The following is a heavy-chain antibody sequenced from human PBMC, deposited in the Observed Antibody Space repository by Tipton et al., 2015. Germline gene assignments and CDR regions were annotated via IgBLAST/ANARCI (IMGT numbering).Heavy chain of an antibody. J-gene: IGHJ4*02. D-gene: IGHD4-23*01. CDR3: ARARGRHGGLFDS. CDR2: ISHSGST. V-gene: IGHV4-38-2*02. Sequence: TLSLTCTISTYSISRDSYWGWIRQPPGKGLEWIGAISHSGSTYYNPSLKSRVTISVDTSKNQFSLKLNSVTAADTAVYYCARARGRHGGLFDSWGQGILVTVSS. CDR1: TYSISRDSY.